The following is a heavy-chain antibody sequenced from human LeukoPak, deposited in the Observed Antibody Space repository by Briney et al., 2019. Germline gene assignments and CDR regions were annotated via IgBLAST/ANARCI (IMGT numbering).Heavy chain of an antibody. CDR2: ISWNSGSI. J-gene: IGHJ4*02. D-gene: IGHD1-26*01. V-gene: IGHV3-9*01. CDR3: ARGSGSYCDY. Sequence: GGSLRLSCAASGFTFDDYAMHWVRQAPGKGLEWVSGISWNSGSIYYADSVKGRFTISRDNAKNSLYLQMNSLRAEDTAVYYCARGSGSYCDYWGQGTLVTVSS. CDR1: GFTFDDYA.